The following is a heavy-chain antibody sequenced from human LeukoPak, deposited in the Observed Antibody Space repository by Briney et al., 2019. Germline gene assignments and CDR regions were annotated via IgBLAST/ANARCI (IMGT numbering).Heavy chain of an antibody. V-gene: IGHV3-21*01. D-gene: IGHD2-21*01. CDR2: ISSSGDFN. J-gene: IGHJ6*02. CDR3: ARDVHMGAYYYGMDV. CDR1: GFTFSSYN. Sequence: GGSLRLSCAASGFTFSSYNMNWVRQAPGKGLEWVSSISSSGDFNYYADSLKGQFTISRDNAKNSLYLQMNSLRAEDTAVYYCARDVHMGAYYYGMDVWGQGTTVTVSS.